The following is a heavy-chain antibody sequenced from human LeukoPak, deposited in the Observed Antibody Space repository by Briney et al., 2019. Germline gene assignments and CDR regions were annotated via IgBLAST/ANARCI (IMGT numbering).Heavy chain of an antibody. CDR2: IIPIFGTA. D-gene: IGHD2-15*01. V-gene: IGHV1-69*05. CDR3: ARQYCSGGSCYRFTAYLDY. CDR1: GGTFSSYA. J-gene: IGHJ4*02. Sequence: SVKVSCKASGGTFSSYAISWVRQAPGQGLEWMGGIIPIFGTANYAQKFQGRVTITTDESTSTAYMELSSLRSEDTAVYYCARQYCSGGSCYRFTAYLDYWGQGTLVTVSS.